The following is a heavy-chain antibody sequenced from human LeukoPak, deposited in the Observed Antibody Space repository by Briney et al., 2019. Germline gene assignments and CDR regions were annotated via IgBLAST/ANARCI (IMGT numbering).Heavy chain of an antibody. Sequence: SETLSLTCTVCGGSIRSYYWSWIRQPPGKGLEWIGYIYYSGSTNYNPSLKSRVTISVDTSKNQFSLKLSSVTAADTAVYYCLGSGYSVDYWGQGTLVTVSS. J-gene: IGHJ4*02. CDR1: GGSIRSYY. V-gene: IGHV4-59*01. CDR2: IYYSGST. CDR3: LGSGYSVDY. D-gene: IGHD3-3*01.